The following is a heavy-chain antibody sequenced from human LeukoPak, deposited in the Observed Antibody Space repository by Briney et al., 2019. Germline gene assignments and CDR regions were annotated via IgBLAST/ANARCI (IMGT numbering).Heavy chain of an antibody. CDR1: GGSISSYY. CDR3: ARQKRGYSYGYFDY. J-gene: IGHJ4*02. CDR2: IYYSGST. V-gene: IGHV4-59*01. D-gene: IGHD5-18*01. Sequence: SETLSLTCTVSGGSISSYYWSWIRRPPGKGLEWIGYIYYSGSTNYNPSLKSRVTISVDTSKNQFSLKLSSVTAADTAVYYCARQKRGYSYGYFDYWGQGTLVTVSS.